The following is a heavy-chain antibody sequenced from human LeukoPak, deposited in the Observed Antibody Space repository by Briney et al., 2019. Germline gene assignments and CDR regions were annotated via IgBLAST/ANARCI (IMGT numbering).Heavy chain of an antibody. CDR1: GFTFSSYW. D-gene: IGHD4-23*01. CDR2: INSDGSST. V-gene: IGHV3-74*01. CDR3: AREPNYGGNPYYYYYGMDV. Sequence: GGSLRLSCAASGFTFSSYWMHWVRQAPGKGLVWVSRINSDGSSTSYADSVKGRFTISRDNAKNTLYLQVNSLRAEDTAVYYCAREPNYGGNPYYYYYGMDVWGQGTTVTVSS. J-gene: IGHJ6*02.